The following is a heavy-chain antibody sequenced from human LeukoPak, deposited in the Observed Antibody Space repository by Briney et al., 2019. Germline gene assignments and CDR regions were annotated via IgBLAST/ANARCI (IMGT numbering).Heavy chain of an antibody. D-gene: IGHD3-22*01. CDR2: IYYSGST. CDR3: ARRSGITMIVVDRAAFDI. V-gene: IGHV4-39*01. Sequence: SETLSLTCTVSGGSISSSSYYWGWIRQPPGKGLECIGSIYYSGSTYYNPSLKSRVTISVDTSKNQFSLKLSSVTAADTAVYYCARRSGITMIVVDRAAFDIWGQGTMVTVSS. J-gene: IGHJ3*02. CDR1: GGSISSSSYY.